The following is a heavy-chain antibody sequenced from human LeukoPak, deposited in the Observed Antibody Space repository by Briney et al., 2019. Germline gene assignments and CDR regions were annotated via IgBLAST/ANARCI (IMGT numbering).Heavy chain of an antibody. V-gene: IGHV4-34*01. CDR2: INHSGST. J-gene: IGHJ3*02. Sequence: SETLSLTCAVYGGSFSGYYWSWIRQPPGKGLEWIGEINHSGSTNYNPSLKSRVTISVDTSKNQFSLKLSSVTAADTAVYYCARTTMVTTSAFDIWGQGTMVTVSS. CDR3: ARTTMVTTSAFDI. D-gene: IGHD4-17*01. CDR1: GGSFSGYY.